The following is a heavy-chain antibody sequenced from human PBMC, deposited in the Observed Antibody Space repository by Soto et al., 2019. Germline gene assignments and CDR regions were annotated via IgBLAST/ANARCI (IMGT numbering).Heavy chain of an antibody. J-gene: IGHJ4*02. D-gene: IGHD6-19*01. CDR2: IYWDDDK. CDR3: AHIVVAGLGYYFDY. V-gene: IGHV2-5*02. Sequence: QITLKESGPTLVKPTQTLTLTCTFSGFSLSSTRMAVGWIRQPPGKALEWLALIYWDDDKHYSPVLKSRLTITKDTSKNQVVLTMSNMDHVDTARYYCAHIVVAGLGYYFDYWGQGTLVTVSS. CDR1: GFSLSSTRMA.